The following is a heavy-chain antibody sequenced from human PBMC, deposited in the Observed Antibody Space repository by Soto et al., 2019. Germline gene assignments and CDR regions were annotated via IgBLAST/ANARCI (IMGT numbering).Heavy chain of an antibody. D-gene: IGHD3-16*02. CDR2: IWYDGSNK. CDR1: GFTFSRYG. CDR3: ARETVMTTFGGVIADAFDS. Sequence: PGGSLRLSCAASGFTFSRYGMHWVRQTPGKGLEWVAVIWYDGSNKYYADSVKGRFTISRDNSENTVYLQMNSLRAEDAAVYYCARETVMTTFGGVIADAFDSWGQGTMVTVSS. J-gene: IGHJ3*02. V-gene: IGHV3-33*01.